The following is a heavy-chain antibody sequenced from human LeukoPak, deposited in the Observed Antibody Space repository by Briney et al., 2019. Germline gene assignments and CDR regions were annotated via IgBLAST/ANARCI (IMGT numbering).Heavy chain of an antibody. CDR2: MNPNSGNT. CDR1: GYTFSSYD. CDR3: ARVGPPPTWFDP. V-gene: IGHV1-8*03. Sequence: ASVKVSCKASGYTFSSYDINWVRQATGQGLEWMGWMNPNSGNTGYAQKFQGRVTITRNTSISTAYMELSSLRSEDTAVYYCARVGPPPTWFDPWGQGTLVTVSS. D-gene: IGHD1-14*01. J-gene: IGHJ5*02.